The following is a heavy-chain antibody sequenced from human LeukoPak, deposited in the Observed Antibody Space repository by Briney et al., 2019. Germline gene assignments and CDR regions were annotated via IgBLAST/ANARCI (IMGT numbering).Heavy chain of an antibody. CDR1: GGSISSSSYY. Sequence: PSETLSLTCTVSGGSISSSSYYWGWIRQPPGKGLEWIGSIYYSGSTYYNPSLKSRVTIPVDTSKNQFSPKLSSVTAADTAVYYCADSSGYDAFDIWGQGTMVTVSS. J-gene: IGHJ3*02. V-gene: IGHV4-39*07. CDR2: IYYSGST. D-gene: IGHD3-22*01. CDR3: ADSSGYDAFDI.